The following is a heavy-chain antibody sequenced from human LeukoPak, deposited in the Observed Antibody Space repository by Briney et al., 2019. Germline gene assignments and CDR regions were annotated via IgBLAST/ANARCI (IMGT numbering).Heavy chain of an antibody. CDR3: AREPYDFWSGYYSDY. D-gene: IGHD3-3*01. CDR1: GGSISSYY. J-gene: IGHJ4*02. Sequence: SETLSLTCTVSGGSISSYYWSWIRQPPGKGLEWIGYIYYSGSANYNPSLKSRVTISVDTSKNQFSLKLSSVTAADTAVYYCAREPYDFWSGYYSDYWGQGTLVTVSS. CDR2: IYYSGSA. V-gene: IGHV4-59*12.